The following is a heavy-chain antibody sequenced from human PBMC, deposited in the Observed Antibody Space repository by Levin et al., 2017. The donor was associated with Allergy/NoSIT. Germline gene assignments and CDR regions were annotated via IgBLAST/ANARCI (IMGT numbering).Heavy chain of an antibody. CDR2: IAHSDSFT. V-gene: IGHV5-10-1*01. D-gene: IGHD3-10*01. J-gene: IGHJ3*02. CDR3: AGEKGRFTISRDNSKNTLYLQMNSLRAEDTAVYYCARGIPTIKRHDAFDI. Sequence: GESLKISCHVSGNDFDTYWISWVRQMPGKGLEWMGRIAHSDSFTNYGPSFQGHVTISLDKSISTAYLQWSSLKASDTATYYCAGEKGRFTISRDNSKNTLYLQMNSLRAEDTAVYYCARGIPTIKRHDAFDIWGQGTMVTVSS. CDR1: GNDFDTYW.